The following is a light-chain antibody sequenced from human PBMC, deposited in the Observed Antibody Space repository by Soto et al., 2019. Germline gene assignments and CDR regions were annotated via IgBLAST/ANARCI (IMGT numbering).Light chain of an antibody. CDR3: SSYTTSSTVV. Sequence: QSVLTQPASVSGSPGQSITISCTGTSSDVGGYNFVSWYQHHPGKAPKLILYDVTSRPSGVSYRFSGSKSGNTASLTISGLQAEDEADYYCSSYTTSSTVVFGGGTKLTVL. CDR1: SSDVGGYNF. V-gene: IGLV2-14*03. J-gene: IGLJ2*01. CDR2: DVT.